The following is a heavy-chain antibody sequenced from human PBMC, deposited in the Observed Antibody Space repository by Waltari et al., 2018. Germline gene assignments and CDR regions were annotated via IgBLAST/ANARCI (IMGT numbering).Heavy chain of an antibody. Sequence: QVQLVESGGGVVQPGRSLRLPCEASDFTFSSYAMHWVRQAPGKGLEGVAVISYNARNIYYVDSVKGRFTISRDNSKKTLYPQMNSLRAEDTAVYYCARDYCDRTNCHGMDVWGQGTTVTVSS. V-gene: IGHV3-30*04. J-gene: IGHJ6*02. CDR3: ARDYCDRTNCHGMDV. CDR1: DFTFSSYA. CDR2: ISYNARNI. D-gene: IGHD3-22*01.